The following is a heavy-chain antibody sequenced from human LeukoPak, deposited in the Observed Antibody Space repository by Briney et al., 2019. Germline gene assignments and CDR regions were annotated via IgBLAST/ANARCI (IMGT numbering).Heavy chain of an antibody. V-gene: IGHV4-39*02. CDR1: GGSISSSSYY. D-gene: IGHD6-13*01. CDR3: AREGGSSWQSFDY. J-gene: IGHJ4*02. Sequence: SETLSLTCTVSGGSISSSSYYWGWIRQPPGKGLEWIGSIYYSGSTYYNPSLKSRVTISLDTSKNHFSLKLSSVTAADTAVYYCAREGGSSWQSFDYWGQGTLVTVSS. CDR2: IYYSGST.